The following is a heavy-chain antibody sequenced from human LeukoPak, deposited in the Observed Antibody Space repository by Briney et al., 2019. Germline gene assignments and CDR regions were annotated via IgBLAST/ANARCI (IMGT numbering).Heavy chain of an antibody. CDR1: GGTFSSYA. J-gene: IGHJ5*02. Sequence: ASVKVSCKASGGTFSSYAISWVRQAPGQGLEWMGWINPNSGGTNYAQKFQGRVTMTRDTSISTAYMELSRLRSDDTAVYYCARGTHYYDSSGYTWGQGTLVTVSS. CDR3: ARGTHYYDSSGYT. V-gene: IGHV1-2*02. CDR2: INPNSGGT. D-gene: IGHD3-22*01.